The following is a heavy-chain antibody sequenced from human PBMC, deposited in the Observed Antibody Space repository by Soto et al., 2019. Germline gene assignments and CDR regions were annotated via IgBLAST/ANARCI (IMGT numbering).Heavy chain of an antibody. J-gene: IGHJ5*02. CDR1: GFTFSNYG. CDR2: IAYDGTNT. V-gene: IGHV3-30*03. CDR3: ARDWFDA. Sequence: GGSLRLSCAASGFTFSNYGMHWVRQAPGKGLEWVAIIAYDGTNTYYADSVKGRFTISRDNSKNTLYLQMNSLRDEDTAVYYCARDWFDAWGQGTLVTVSS.